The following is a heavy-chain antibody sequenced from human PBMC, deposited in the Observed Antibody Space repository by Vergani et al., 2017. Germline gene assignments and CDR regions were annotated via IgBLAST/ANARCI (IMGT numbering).Heavy chain of an antibody. CDR2: TRNKTKNYTT. CDR1: GFTFSDRY. J-gene: IGHJ6*03. CDR3: ARDLHPGAAYMDV. Sequence: EVQLVESGGGLVQPGGSLRLSCAASGFTFSDRYMDWVRQAPGKGLEGVGRTRNKTKNYTTEYATSVKGRFTISRDDSKNSLYLQMDSLKTDDTAVYYCARDLHPGAAYMDVWGKGTTVTVSS. D-gene: IGHD2-15*01. V-gene: IGHV3-72*01.